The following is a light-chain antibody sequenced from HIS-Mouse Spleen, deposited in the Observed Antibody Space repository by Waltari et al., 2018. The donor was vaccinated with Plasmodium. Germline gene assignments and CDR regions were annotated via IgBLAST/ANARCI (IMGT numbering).Light chain of an antibody. V-gene: IGKV3-15*01. J-gene: IGKJ3*01. CDR3: QQYNNWSFT. CDR2: GAS. Sequence: EIVMTQSPATLSVSPGERATLPCRASQSVSSNLDWYQQKPGQAPRLLIYGASTRATGIPARFSGSGSGTEFTLTISSLQSEDFAVYYCQQYNNWSFTFGPGTKVDIK. CDR1: QSVSSN.